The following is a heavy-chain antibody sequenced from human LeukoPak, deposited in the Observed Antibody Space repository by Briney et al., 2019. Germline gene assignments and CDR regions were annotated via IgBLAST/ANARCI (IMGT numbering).Heavy chain of an antibody. V-gene: IGHV3-23*01. CDR1: GFTFSSTS. CDR3: AKHLSPYGSGSYYDRPSTY. D-gene: IGHD3-10*01. Sequence: GGSLRLSCAASGFTFSSTSMSWVRQAPGKGLEWVSAISGSGGSTYYADSVKGRFTISRDNSKNTLYLQMSSLRAEDTAVYYCAKHLSPYGSGSYYDRPSTYWGQGTLVTVSS. CDR2: ISGSGGST. J-gene: IGHJ4*02.